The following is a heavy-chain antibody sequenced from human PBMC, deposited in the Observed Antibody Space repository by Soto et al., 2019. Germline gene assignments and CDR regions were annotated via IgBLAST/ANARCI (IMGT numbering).Heavy chain of an antibody. Sequence: QVQLVQSGAEVKKPGSSVKVSCKASGGTFSSYVIGWVRQAPGQGLEWMGGIISIFGTTHYAQRFQGRVTITADESPSTAYMELSSLRSEDTAAYYCPTPLAYAMRGWDGLDVWGQGTTVTVSS. V-gene: IGHV1-69*01. CDR1: GGTFSSYV. D-gene: IGHD2-8*01. CDR3: PTPLAYAMRGWDGLDV. CDR2: IISIFGTT. J-gene: IGHJ6*02.